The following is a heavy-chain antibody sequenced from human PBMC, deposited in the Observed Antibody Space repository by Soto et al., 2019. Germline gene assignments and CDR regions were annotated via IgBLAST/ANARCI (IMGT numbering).Heavy chain of an antibody. J-gene: IGHJ6*04. CDR1: GFTVSSNY. Sequence: GGSLRLSCAASGFTVSSNYMSWVRQAPGKGLEWVSVIYSGGSTYYADSVKGRFTISRHNSKNTLYLQMNSLRAEDTAVYYCARDKPGYSSSPGLDVWGKGTTVTVSS. CDR3: ARDKPGYSSSPGLDV. D-gene: IGHD6-13*01. V-gene: IGHV3-53*04. CDR2: IYSGGST.